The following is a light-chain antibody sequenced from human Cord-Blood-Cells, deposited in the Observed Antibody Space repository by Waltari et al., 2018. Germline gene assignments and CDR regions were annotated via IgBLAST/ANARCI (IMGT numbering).Light chain of an antibody. CDR1: QSVLYSSNNKNY. V-gene: IGKV4-1*01. Sequence: DIVMTQSPDSLAVSLGERATINCKSSQSVLYSSNNKNYLAWYQQKPGQPPKLLIYCASNREAGVPDRFSGSGSGTYFTLTISSLQAEDVAVYYCQQYYSTPFTFGPGTKVDIK. CDR2: CAS. J-gene: IGKJ3*01. CDR3: QQYYSTPFT.